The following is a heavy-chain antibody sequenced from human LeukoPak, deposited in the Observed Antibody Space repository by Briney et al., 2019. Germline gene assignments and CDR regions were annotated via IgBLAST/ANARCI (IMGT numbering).Heavy chain of an antibody. CDR3: AKDSTSDY. V-gene: IGHV3-43*02. J-gene: IGHJ4*02. CDR2: ISGDGSGT. Sequence: GGSLRLSCAASGFTFSSYDMHLVRHAPRQGLEWVSLISGDGSGTYYANSVKGRFNISRDNSKNSLYLQMNSLRTDDTALYYCAKDSTSDYWGQGTLVTVSS. CDR1: GFTFSSYD.